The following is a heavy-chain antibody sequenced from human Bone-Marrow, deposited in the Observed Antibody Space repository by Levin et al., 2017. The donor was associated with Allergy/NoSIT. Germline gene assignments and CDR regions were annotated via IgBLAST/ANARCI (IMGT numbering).Heavy chain of an antibody. CDR1: GYSFTSYD. V-gene: IGHV1-8*01. J-gene: IGHJ5*02. Sequence: ASVKVSCNLSGYSFTSYDINWVRQATGQGLEWMGWMNPSSGDTGYAQKFQGRLTMTRNTSKRTVYMELSSLRSEDTAVYYCARGGNWFDPWGQGTLVTVSS. CDR3: ARGGNWFDP. CDR2: MNPSSGDT.